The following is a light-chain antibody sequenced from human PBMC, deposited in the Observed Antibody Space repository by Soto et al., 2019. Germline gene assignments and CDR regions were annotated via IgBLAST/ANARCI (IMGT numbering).Light chain of an antibody. CDR1: QNVNSRY. V-gene: IGKV3-20*01. Sequence: EIVLTQSPGTLSLSPGERATLSCRASQNVNSRYLAWYQQKPGQAPRLLIYGASSRATGIPDRFSGSGSGTDFTLTINRLEPEDFAVYYCQHYGSPPVTFGQGTKVDIK. CDR2: GAS. J-gene: IGKJ1*01. CDR3: QHYGSPPVT.